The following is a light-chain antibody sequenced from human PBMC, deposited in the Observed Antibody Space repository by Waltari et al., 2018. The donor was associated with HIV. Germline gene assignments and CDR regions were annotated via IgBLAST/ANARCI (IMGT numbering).Light chain of an antibody. Sequence: QSALTQPASVSGSPGQSIPISCTGTRSDTGNYNLVSWYQLYPGKAPKLIIYEDNKRPSGVSNRFSGSKSADTASLTIAGLQAEDEADYYCCAYAGGLEFGGGTKLTVL. CDR2: EDN. J-gene: IGLJ2*01. CDR3: CAYAGGLE. V-gene: IGLV2-23*01. CDR1: RSDTGNYNL.